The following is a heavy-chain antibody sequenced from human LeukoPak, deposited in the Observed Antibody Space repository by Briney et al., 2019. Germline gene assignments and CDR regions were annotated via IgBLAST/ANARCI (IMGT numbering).Heavy chain of an antibody. D-gene: IGHD4-23*01. CDR2: IYYSGST. CDR3: ARWSGGNYYFDY. V-gene: IGHV4-59*01. Sequence: SETLSLTCTVSGGSISSYYWSWIRQPPGKGLEWIGYIYYSGSTNYNPPLKSRVAISVDTSKNQFSLKLTSVTAADTAVYYCARWSGGNYYFDYWGQGTLVTVSS. CDR1: GGSISSYY. J-gene: IGHJ4*02.